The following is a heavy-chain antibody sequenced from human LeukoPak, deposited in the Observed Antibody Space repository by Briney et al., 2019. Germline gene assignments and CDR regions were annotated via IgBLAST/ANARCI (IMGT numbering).Heavy chain of an antibody. Sequence: GGSLRLSCAPSGFTLSSYSMNWVRPAPGEGLEWVSHLISSSSTIYYADSVKGRFTISRDNAKNSLYLQMNSLRAEDTAVYYCATGVGKYCSGGSCYYYWGQGTLVTVSS. CDR2: LISSSSTI. V-gene: IGHV3-48*01. D-gene: IGHD2-15*01. J-gene: IGHJ4*02. CDR1: GFTLSSYS. CDR3: ATGVGKYCSGGSCYYY.